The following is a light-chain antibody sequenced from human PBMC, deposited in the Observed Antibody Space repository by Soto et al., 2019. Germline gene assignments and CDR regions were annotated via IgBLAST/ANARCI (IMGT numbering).Light chain of an antibody. CDR1: QSFNSIY. V-gene: IGKV3-15*01. Sequence: DIELTQSRGTLSLSPGESATNSCRASQSFNSIYLAWYQQKPGQAPRLLIYGASTRATSFPARFSGSGSGTDFTLTISSLQSEDFAVYYCQQYNNWPWTFGQGTKVDIK. CDR2: GAS. J-gene: IGKJ1*01. CDR3: QQYNNWPWT.